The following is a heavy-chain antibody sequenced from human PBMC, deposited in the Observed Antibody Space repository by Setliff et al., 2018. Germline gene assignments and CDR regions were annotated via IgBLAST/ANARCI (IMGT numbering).Heavy chain of an antibody. CDR2: IWFDGSNK. J-gene: IGHJ3*02. Sequence: GGSLRLSCASSGFTFGGSAMHWVRQAPGKGLEWVAFIWFDGSNKYYAASVTGRFTISRDNSRDTLYLQLNSLGAEDTAVYYCARSPANGGHDAFDIWGQGTMVTVSS. D-gene: IGHD6-25*01. V-gene: IGHV3-33*01. CDR3: ARSPANGGHDAFDI. CDR1: GFTFGGSA.